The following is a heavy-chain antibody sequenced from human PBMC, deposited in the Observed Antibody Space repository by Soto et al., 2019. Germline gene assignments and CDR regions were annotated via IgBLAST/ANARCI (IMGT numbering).Heavy chain of an antibody. CDR2: ISWNSGSI. CDR1: GFTFDDYA. Sequence: GGSLRLSCAASGFTFDDYAMHWVRQAPGKGLEWVSGISWNSGSIGYADSVKGRFTISRDNAKNSLYLQMNSLRAEDTALYYCAKGGSAAALSYWGQGT. J-gene: IGHJ4*02. D-gene: IGHD2-2*01. CDR3: AKGGSAAALSY. V-gene: IGHV3-9*01.